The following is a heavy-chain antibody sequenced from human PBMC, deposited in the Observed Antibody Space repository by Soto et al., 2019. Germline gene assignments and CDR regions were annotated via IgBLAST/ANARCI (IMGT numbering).Heavy chain of an antibody. CDR3: ARLSRYCTNAVCYEGRDVDY. V-gene: IGHV3-64*01. D-gene: IGHD2-8*01. Sequence: GGSLRLSCAASGFTFSNYAMHWVRQAPGKGLEYVSSISSNGGSTYYANSVKGRFTISRDNSKNTLYLQMGSLRAEDMAVYYCARLSRYCTNAVCYEGRDVDYWGQGTLVTVSS. CDR1: GFTFSNYA. J-gene: IGHJ4*02. CDR2: ISSNGGST.